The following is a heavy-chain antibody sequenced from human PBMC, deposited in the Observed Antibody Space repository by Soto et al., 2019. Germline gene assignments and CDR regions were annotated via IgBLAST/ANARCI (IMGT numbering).Heavy chain of an antibody. D-gene: IGHD3-3*01. V-gene: IGHV1-18*01. CDR2: ISAYNGNT. CDR3: AGDPYNDFWIVYLNYYFAY. J-gene: IGHJ4*02. CDR1: GYTFTSYG. Sequence: GPSVKVSCKASGYTFTSYGISWVRQAPGQGLEWMGWISAYNGNTNYAQKLQGRVTMTTDTSTSTAYMELRSLRSDDTAVYYCAGDPYNDFWIVYLNYYFAYGGQGTLVT.